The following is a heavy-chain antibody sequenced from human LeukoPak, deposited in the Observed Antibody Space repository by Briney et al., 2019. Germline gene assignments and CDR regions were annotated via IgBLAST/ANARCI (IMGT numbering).Heavy chain of an antibody. CDR3: ATHELKDAFDI. J-gene: IGHJ3*02. D-gene: IGHD3-10*01. CDR1: GFTFSSYW. Sequence: GGSLRLSCAASGFTFSSYWMHWVREAPGKGLVWVSRISSDGSSTSYADSVKGRFTISRDNAKNSLYLQMNSLRAEDTAVYYCATHELKDAFDIWGKGTTATISS. CDR2: ISSDGSST. V-gene: IGHV3-74*01.